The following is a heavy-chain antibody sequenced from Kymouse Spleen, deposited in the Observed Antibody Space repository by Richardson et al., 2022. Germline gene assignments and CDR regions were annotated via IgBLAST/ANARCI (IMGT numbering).Heavy chain of an antibody. V-gene: IGHV3-74*01. D-gene: IGHD3-10*01. J-gene: IGHJ6*02. CDR3: ARAGDYYGSGSSYYGMDV. CDR2: INSDGSST. Sequence: EVQLVESGGGLVQPGGSLRLSCAASGFTFSSYWMHWVRQAPGKGLVWVSRINSDGSSTSYADSVKGRFTISRDNAKNTLYLQMNSLRAEDTAVYYCARAGDYYGSGSSYYGMDVWGQGTTVTVSS. CDR1: GFTFSSYW.